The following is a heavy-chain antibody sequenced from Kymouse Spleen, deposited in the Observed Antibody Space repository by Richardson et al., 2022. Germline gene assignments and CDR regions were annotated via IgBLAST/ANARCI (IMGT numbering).Heavy chain of an antibody. V-gene: IGHV3-73*02. D-gene: IGHD1-7*01. CDR3: TRRGTTSSPYYYYGMDV. CDR2: IRSKANSYAT. Sequence: EVQLVESGGGLVQPGGSLKLSCAASGFTFSGSAMHWVRQASGKGLEWVGRIRSKANSYATAYAASVKGRFTISRDDSKNTAYLQMNSLKTEDTAVYYCTRRGTTSSPYYYYGMDVWGQGTTVTVSS. J-gene: IGHJ6*02. CDR1: GFTFSGSA.